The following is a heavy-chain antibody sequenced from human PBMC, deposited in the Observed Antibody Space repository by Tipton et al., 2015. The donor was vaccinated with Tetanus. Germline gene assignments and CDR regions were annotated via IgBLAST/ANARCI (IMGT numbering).Heavy chain of an antibody. V-gene: IGHV3-23*01. CDR2: ISDSGGST. CDR3: AKSNGITGTTFYYGMDV. D-gene: IGHD1-20*01. Sequence: GSLRLSCAASGFTFNTYAMSWVRQSPGKGLEWVSVISDSGGSTYYADSVKGRFTTPRDNSKNTLYLQMNSLRAEDTAVYYCAKSNGITGTTFYYGMDVWGQGTTVTVSS. CDR1: GFTFNTYA. J-gene: IGHJ6*02.